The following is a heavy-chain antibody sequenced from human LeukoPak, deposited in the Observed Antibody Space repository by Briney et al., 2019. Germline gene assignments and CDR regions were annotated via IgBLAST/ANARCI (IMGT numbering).Heavy chain of an antibody. J-gene: IGHJ5*02. Sequence: SETLSLTCTVSGGSISSSSYYWGWIRQPPGKGLEWIGSIYYSGSTYYNPSLKSRVTISVDTSKNQFSLKLSSVTAADTAVYYCARVPAVATTWFDPWGQGTLVTVSS. CDR3: ARVPAVATTWFDP. V-gene: IGHV4-39*07. CDR1: GGSISSSSYY. CDR2: IYYSGST. D-gene: IGHD6-19*01.